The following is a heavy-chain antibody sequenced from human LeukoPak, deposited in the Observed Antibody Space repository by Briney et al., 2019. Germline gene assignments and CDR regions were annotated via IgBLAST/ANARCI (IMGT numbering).Heavy chain of an antibody. J-gene: IGHJ4*02. CDR1: GFTFSSYS. V-gene: IGHV3-21*04. D-gene: IGHD6-19*01. Sequence: GGSLRLSCAASGFTFSSYSMNWVRQAPGKGLEWVSSISSSSSYIKYADSVKGRFTISRDNAKNSLYLQMNSLRAGDTAVYYCAREARSSGSFDYWGQGTLVTVSS. CDR2: ISSSSSYI. CDR3: AREARSSGSFDY.